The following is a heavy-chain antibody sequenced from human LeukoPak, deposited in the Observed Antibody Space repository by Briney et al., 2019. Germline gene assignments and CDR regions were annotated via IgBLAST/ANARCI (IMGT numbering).Heavy chain of an antibody. CDR2: INHSGST. Sequence: SETLSLTCAVYGGSFSGYYWSWIRQPPGKGLEWIREINHSGSTNYNPSLKSRVTISVDTSKNQFSLKLSSVTAADTAVYYCARAAGADYWGQGTLVTVSS. V-gene: IGHV4-34*01. CDR3: ARAAGADY. J-gene: IGHJ4*02. D-gene: IGHD1-26*01. CDR1: GGSFSGYY.